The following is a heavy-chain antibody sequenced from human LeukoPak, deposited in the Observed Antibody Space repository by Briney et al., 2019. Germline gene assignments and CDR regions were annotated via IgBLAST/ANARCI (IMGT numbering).Heavy chain of an antibody. CDR1: GVSFSGYY. D-gene: IGHD1-26*01. Sequence: SETLSLTCAVYGVSFSGYYWSWIRQPPGKGLEWMGEINHSGSTNYNPSLKRRVTISVDTSKNQFSLKLSSVTAADTAVYYCARGHRGSWEGDFDYWGQGTLVTVSS. CDR2: INHSGST. CDR3: ARGHRGSWEGDFDY. V-gene: IGHV4-34*01. J-gene: IGHJ4*02.